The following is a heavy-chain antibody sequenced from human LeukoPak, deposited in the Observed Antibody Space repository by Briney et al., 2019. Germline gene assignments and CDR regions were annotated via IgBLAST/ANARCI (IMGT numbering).Heavy chain of an antibody. D-gene: IGHD3-10*01. V-gene: IGHV3-74*01. Sequence: GGSLRLSCAASGLTFSRSWMHWVRQAPGKGLVWVSRINSDGSSTNYADSVKGRFTISRDNAKNTLYLQMNSLTAEDTAMYYCARAEIYYYGSGSPDYWGQGTLVTVSS. CDR2: INSDGSST. J-gene: IGHJ4*02. CDR3: ARAEIYYYGSGSPDY. CDR1: GLTFSRSW.